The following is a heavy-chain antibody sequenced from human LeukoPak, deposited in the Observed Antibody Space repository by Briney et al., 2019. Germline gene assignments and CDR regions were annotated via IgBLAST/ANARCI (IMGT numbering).Heavy chain of an antibody. CDR3: ARRGLVIIPKFDY. V-gene: IGHV4-34*01. CDR2: INHSGST. CDR1: GGSFSGYY. D-gene: IGHD3/OR15-3a*01. J-gene: IGHJ4*02. Sequence: SETLSLTCAVYGGSFSGYYWSWIRQPPGKGLEWIGEINHSGSTNYNPSLKSRVTISVDMSKNQFSLKLSSVTAADTAVYYCARRGLVIIPKFDYWGQGTLVTVSS.